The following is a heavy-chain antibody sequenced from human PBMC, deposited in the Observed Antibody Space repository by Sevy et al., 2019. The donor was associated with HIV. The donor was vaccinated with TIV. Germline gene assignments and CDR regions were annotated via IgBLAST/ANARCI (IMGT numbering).Heavy chain of an antibody. J-gene: IGHJ6*03. Sequence: GGSLRLSCAACGFTFSSYWMSWVRQAPGKGLEWMANIKQDGSEKYYVDSVRGRFIISRDNAKNSLYLQMNSLRAEDTAVYYCTREDYSNYGNYYYYYMDVWGKGTTVTVSS. CDR2: IKQDGSEK. D-gene: IGHD4-4*01. V-gene: IGHV3-7*03. CDR1: GFTFSSYW. CDR3: TREDYSNYGNYYYYYMDV.